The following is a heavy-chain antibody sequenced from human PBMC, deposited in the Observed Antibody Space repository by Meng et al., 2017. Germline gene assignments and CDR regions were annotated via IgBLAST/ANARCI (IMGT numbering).Heavy chain of an antibody. CDR3: ARDESYIAVAGPNGFDP. J-gene: IGHJ5*02. V-gene: IGHV1-69*01. D-gene: IGHD6-19*01. Sequence: QVQRVQSGAEVKKPGSSVKVSCKASGGTFSSYAISWVRQAPGQGLEWMGGIIPIFGTANYAQKFQGRVTITADESTSTAYMELSSLRSEDTAVYYCARDESYIAVAGPNGFDPWGQGTLVTVSS. CDR1: GGTFSSYA. CDR2: IIPIFGTA.